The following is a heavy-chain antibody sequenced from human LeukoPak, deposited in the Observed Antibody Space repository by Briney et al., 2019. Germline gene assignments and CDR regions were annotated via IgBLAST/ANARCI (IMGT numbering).Heavy chain of an antibody. CDR2: ISGSGGST. CDR1: GFTFSSYA. CDR3: AKPYYGSGSYYGFNYYGFDY. V-gene: IGHV3-23*01. J-gene: IGHJ4*02. D-gene: IGHD3-10*01. Sequence: PGGSLRLSCAASGFTFSSYAMSWVRQAPGKGLEWVSIISGSGGSTNYADSVKGRYTISRDNSKNTLYLQMNSLRAEDTAVYYCAKPYYGSGSYYGFNYYGFDYWGQGTLVTVSS.